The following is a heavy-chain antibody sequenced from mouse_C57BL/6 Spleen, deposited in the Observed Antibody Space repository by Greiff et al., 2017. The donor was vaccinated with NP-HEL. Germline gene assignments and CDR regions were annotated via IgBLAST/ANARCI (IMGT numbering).Heavy chain of an antibody. J-gene: IGHJ3*01. D-gene: IGHD3-3*01. CDR1: GFSFTSYA. V-gene: IGHV2-9-1*01. Sequence: VLLVESGPGLVAPSQSLSITCTVSGFSFTSYAISWVRQPPGKGLEWLGVIWTGGGTNYNSALNSRLSISKYNSKSQVFLKMNSLQTDDTARYYCATTGTGAWFAYWGQGTLVTVSA. CDR2: IWTGGGT. CDR3: ATTGTGAWFAY.